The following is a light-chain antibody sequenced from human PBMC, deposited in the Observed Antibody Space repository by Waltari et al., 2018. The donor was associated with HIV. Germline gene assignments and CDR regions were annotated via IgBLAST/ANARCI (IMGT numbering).Light chain of an antibody. Sequence: QSELTQPPSVSAAPGQSVTISCTGSSPNLGVVSAVHWYQQVPGRVPKVVIYGNSNRPSGVPDRFSGSKSGSSASLVITGLQSEDEADYYCQSYDSNLSGLFGGGTKVTVL. CDR3: QSYDSNLSGL. J-gene: IGLJ2*01. V-gene: IGLV1-40*01. CDR1: SPNLGVVSA. CDR2: GNS.